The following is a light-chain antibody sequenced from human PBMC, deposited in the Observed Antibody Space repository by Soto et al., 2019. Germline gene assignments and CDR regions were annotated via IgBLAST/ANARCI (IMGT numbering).Light chain of an antibody. Sequence: QSALTQPASVSGSPGQSITISCTGTSSDVGGYNFVSWYQQYPGKAPRLMIFAVSNRPSGVSNRFSGSKSGNTASLTISGLQADDEADYYCKSYTSSNGVVFGGGTKLTVL. J-gene: IGLJ2*01. CDR3: KSYTSSNGVV. V-gene: IGLV2-14*01. CDR2: AVS. CDR1: SSDVGGYNF.